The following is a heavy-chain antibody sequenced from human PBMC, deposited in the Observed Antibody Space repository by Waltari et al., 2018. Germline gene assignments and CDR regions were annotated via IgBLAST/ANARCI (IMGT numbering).Heavy chain of an antibody. V-gene: IGHV4-31*03. Sequence: QVHLQESGPGLVRASQPLSLTCIVSGDSIETGGSSWTWIRQIPGKGLEWIGYIYYTGSASYSPSLRSRVSMSLDTSENQVSLKLTSVTVADTALYFCATGRFEDRWAFHSWGQGIGVAVSS. CDR2: IYYTGSA. CDR3: ATGRFEDRWAFHS. J-gene: IGHJ4*02. CDR1: GDSIETGGSS. D-gene: IGHD3-3*01.